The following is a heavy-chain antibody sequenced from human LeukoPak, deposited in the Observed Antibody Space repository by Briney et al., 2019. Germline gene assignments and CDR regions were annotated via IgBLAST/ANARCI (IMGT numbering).Heavy chain of an antibody. CDR2: INPNSGGT. CDR3: ARVVVVPAANWFDP. Sequence: ASVKVSCKASGYTFTGYYMHWVRQAPGQGLEWMGRINPNSGGTNYAQKFQGRVTMTRDTSISTAYMELSRLRSDDTAVYYCARVVVVPAANWFDPWGQGTLVTVSS. CDR1: GYTFTGYY. J-gene: IGHJ5*02. V-gene: IGHV1-2*06. D-gene: IGHD2-2*01.